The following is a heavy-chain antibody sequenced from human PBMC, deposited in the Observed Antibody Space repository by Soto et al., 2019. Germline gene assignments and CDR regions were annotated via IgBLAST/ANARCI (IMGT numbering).Heavy chain of an antibody. J-gene: IGHJ1*01. CDR2: TKDKASNFAT. V-gene: IGHV3-73*01. D-gene: IGHD3-10*01. CDR1: GFIFSDSA. Sequence: GGSLRLSCAASGFIFSDSAIHWVRQASGKGLEWVGRTKDKASNFATVYSASVKGRFTISRDVSKNMVYLQMSSLKTEDTAVYYFCRSSPPMSGPYDWAQRTLVPVSA. CDR3: CRSSPPMSGPYD.